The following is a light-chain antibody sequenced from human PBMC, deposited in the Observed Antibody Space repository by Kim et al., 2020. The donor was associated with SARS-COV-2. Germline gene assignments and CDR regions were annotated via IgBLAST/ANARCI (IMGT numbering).Light chain of an antibody. Sequence: QSALTQPRSVSGSPGQSVTISCTGTSSDVGGYNYVSWYQQHPGKAPKLMIYDVSKRPSGVPDRFSGSKSGNTASLTISGLQAEDEADYYCCSYAGSYTSFGGGTQLIVL. J-gene: IGLJ2*01. CDR1: SSDVGGYNY. CDR2: DVS. CDR3: CSYAGSYTS. V-gene: IGLV2-11*01.